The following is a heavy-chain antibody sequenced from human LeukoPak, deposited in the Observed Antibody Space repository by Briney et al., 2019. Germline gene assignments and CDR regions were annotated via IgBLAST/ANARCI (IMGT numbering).Heavy chain of an antibody. CDR3: AREGYSGTYYNWFDH. CDR2: IGPKSGDT. V-gene: IGHV1-2*02. CDR1: GYTFTDYF. Sequence: ASVTVSFKASGYTFTDYFIHWLRQPPAQGLEWMGCIGPKSGDTSYSQKFQGRVTVTRDTSISTAYMELSRLRSDDTAVYFCAREGYSGTYYNWFDHWGQGTLVTVSS. D-gene: IGHD1-26*01. J-gene: IGHJ5*02.